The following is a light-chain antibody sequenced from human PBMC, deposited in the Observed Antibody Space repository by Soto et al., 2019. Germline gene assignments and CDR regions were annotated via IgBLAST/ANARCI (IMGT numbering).Light chain of an antibody. CDR3: QQYGSSPRT. CDR1: QSVSSSY. J-gene: IGKJ1*01. V-gene: IGKV3-20*01. CDR2: RTS. Sequence: EIVLTQSPGTLSLSPGERATLSCRASQSVSSSYLAWYQQKPGQAPRLLIYRTSSRATGIPDRFSGSESETDFTLTISRLEPDDSAVYYCQQYGSSPRTFGPGTKGDIK.